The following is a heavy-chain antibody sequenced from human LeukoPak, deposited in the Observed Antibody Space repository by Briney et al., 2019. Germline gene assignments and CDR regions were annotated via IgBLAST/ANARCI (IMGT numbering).Heavy chain of an antibody. CDR3: ARGGEAYCGGDCYLTFDY. D-gene: IGHD2-21*02. V-gene: IGHV4-34*01. CDR1: GGSFSGYY. Sequence: SETLSLTCAVYGGSFSGYYWSWIRQPPGKGLEWIGEINHSGSTKYNPSLKSRVTISVDTSKNQFSLKLSSVTAADTAVYYCARGGEAYCGGDCYLTFDYWGQGTLVTVSS. CDR2: INHSGST. J-gene: IGHJ4*02.